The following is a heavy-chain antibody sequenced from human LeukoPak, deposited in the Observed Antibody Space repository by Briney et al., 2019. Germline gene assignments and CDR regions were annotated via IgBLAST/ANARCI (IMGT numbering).Heavy chain of an antibody. CDR3: ARDGGSGWSSAFLDH. Sequence: PGGSLRLSCAASGFSVSVNHMTWVRQAPGKGLEWVSVIYSGGSTDYVGSVKGRFTISRDNSKNTLYLQMSSLRAEDTALYYCARDGGSGWSSAFLDHWGQGTLVTVSS. J-gene: IGHJ4*02. CDR1: GFSVSVNH. V-gene: IGHV3-53*01. CDR2: IYSGGST. D-gene: IGHD6-19*01.